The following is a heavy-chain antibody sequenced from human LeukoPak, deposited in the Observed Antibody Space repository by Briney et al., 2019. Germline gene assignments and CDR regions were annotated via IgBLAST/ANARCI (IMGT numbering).Heavy chain of an antibody. V-gene: IGHV3-7*01. D-gene: IGHD6-13*01. J-gene: IGHJ4*02. CDR3: ARDITLGSSCYKGSNY. Sequence: PGGSLRLSCAASGFTFSSYWMSWVRQAPGKGLEWVANIKQDGSEKYYVDSVKGRFTISRDNAKNSLYLQMNSLRAEDTAVYYCARDITLGSSCYKGSNYWGQGTLVTVSS. CDR2: IKQDGSEK. CDR1: GFTFSSYW.